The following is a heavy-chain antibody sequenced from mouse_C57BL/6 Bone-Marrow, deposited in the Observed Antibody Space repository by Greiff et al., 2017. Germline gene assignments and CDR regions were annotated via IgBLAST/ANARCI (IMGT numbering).Heavy chain of an antibody. Sequence: QVQLQQPGAELVMPGASVKLSCKASAYTFTSYWMHWVKQRPGKGLEWIGEIDPSDSYPNYNQKFKGKSTLTVDKASSPAYMQLSSLTSEESAVYYCARWGDYTWCAFWGQGTLVTVSA. CDR2: IDPSDSYP. CDR3: ARWGDYTWCAF. CDR1: AYTFTSYW. J-gene: IGHJ3*01. D-gene: IGHD2-13*01. V-gene: IGHV1-69*01.